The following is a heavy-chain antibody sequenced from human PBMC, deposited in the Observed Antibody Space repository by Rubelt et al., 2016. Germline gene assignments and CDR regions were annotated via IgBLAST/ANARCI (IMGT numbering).Heavy chain of an antibody. CDR1: SSYG. J-gene: IGHJ4*02. CDR2: ISYDGSNQ. CDR3: AKDWWTDTAMDY. Sequence: SSYGMHWVRQAPGKGLEWVAVISYDGSNQYYADSVKGRFTISRDNSKNTLYLQMNSQRAEDTAVYYLAKDWWTDTAMDYWGQGTLVTVSS. D-gene: IGHD5-18*01. V-gene: IGHV3-30*18.